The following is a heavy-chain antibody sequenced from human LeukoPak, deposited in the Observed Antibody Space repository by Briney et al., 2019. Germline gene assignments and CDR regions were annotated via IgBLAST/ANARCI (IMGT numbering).Heavy chain of an antibody. V-gene: IGHV4-59*08. D-gene: IGHD6-13*01. J-gene: IGHJ4*02. CDR1: GGSISSYY. Sequence: SETLSLTCTVSGGSISSYYWSWLRQPPGKGLEWIGYIYYSGSTNYNPSLKSRVTISVDTSKNQFSLKLSSVTAADTAVYYCARLTSSWSPPLIWGQGTLVTVSS. CDR3: ARLTSSWSPPLI. CDR2: IYYSGST.